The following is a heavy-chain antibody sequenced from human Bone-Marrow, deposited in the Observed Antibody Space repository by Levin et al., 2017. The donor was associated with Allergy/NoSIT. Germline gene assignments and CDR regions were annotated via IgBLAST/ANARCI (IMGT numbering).Heavy chain of an antibody. V-gene: IGHV1-18*01. Sequence: GESLKISCKTSGYTFTNFGISWVRQAPGQGLEWMGWFNLYNGKTNYAQNLQGRVTMTTDTSTTTAYMELRSLRSDDTAVYFCARNYYPSGSYLGAPYYFDYWGQGTLVTVSS. J-gene: IGHJ4*02. CDR2: FNLYNGKT. CDR1: GYTFTNFG. CDR3: ARNYYPSGSYLGAPYYFDY. D-gene: IGHD3-10*01.